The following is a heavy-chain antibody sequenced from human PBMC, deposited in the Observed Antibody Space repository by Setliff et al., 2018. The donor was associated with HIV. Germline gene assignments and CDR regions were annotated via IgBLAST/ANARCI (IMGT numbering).Heavy chain of an antibody. Sequence: SETLSLTCAVSGGSISSAYYYWSFIRQHPGKGLEWIGYISYSASTYYNPSLRSRLTISLDTSTNQFSLRLSSVTAADTAVYYCARGRDPFDSSGLFYRNYFDYWGQGSLVTVSS. CDR3: ARGRDPFDSSGLFYRNYFDY. CDR2: ISYSAST. D-gene: IGHD3-22*01. CDR1: GGSISSAYYY. J-gene: IGHJ4*02. V-gene: IGHV4-31*11.